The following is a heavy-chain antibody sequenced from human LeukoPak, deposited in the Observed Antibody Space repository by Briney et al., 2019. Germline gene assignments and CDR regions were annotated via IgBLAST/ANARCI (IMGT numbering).Heavy chain of an antibody. CDR2: ISYDGSNK. D-gene: IGHD6-6*01. CDR3: ARDLFLQLENHGMDV. Sequence: GRSLRLSCAASGFTFSSYAMHWVRQAPGKGLEWVAVISYDGSNKYYADSVKGRFTISRDNSKNTLYLQMNSLRAEDTAVYYCARDLFLQLENHGMDVWGQGTTVTVSS. V-gene: IGHV3-30-3*01. CDR1: GFTFSSYA. J-gene: IGHJ6*02.